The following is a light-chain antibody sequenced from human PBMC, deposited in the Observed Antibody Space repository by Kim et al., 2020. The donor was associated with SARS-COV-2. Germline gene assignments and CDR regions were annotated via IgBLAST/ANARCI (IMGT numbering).Light chain of an antibody. CDR3: SAWDGSRSTWV. J-gene: IGLJ3*02. V-gene: IGLV10-54*04. CDR2: RNN. CDR1: ASDVGNRG. Sequence: QTATVTRAGNASDVGNRGAAWRQQHQGRPRKLLCCRNNGRPSGVSDRFSAAGAGNTAAVTITGLQPEDEGDCCCSAWDGSRSTWVFGEGSKLAVL.